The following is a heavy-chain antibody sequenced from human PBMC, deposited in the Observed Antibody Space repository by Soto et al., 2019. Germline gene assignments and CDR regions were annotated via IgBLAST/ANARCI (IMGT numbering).Heavy chain of an antibody. CDR3: ARWSDNKVVDP. V-gene: IGHV3-33*01. Sequence: QVQLVESGGGVVQPGRSLRLSCEASGFTFRSHGMHWVRQAPGKGLEWLAVIWYDGSEQYYADSVKGRFTISRDNSKNTLYLQMNSLTVEDTAVYYCARWSDNKVVDPWGQGTVVTAS. D-gene: IGHD1-1*01. CDR2: IWYDGSEQ. J-gene: IGHJ5*02. CDR1: GFTFRSHG.